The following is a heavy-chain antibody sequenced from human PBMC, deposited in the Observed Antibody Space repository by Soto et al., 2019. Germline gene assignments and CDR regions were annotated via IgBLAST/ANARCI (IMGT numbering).Heavy chain of an antibody. V-gene: IGHV3-21*01. D-gene: IGHD3-22*01. CDR3: ARDGNYYDSSGYFDY. J-gene: IGHJ4*02. CDR1: GFTFSSYS. Sequence: PGGSLRLSCAASGFTFSSYSMNWVRQAPGKGLEWVSSISSSSSYIYYADSVKGRFTISRDNAKNSLYLQMNSLRAEDTAVYYCARDGNYYDSSGYFDYWGQGTLVTVSS. CDR2: ISSSSSYI.